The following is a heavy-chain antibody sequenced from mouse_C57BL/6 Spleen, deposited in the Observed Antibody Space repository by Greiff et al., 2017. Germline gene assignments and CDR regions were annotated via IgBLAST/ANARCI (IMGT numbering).Heavy chain of an antibody. CDR1: GFTFTDYY. J-gene: IGHJ4*01. CDR2: IRNKANGYTT. V-gene: IGHV7-3*01. Sequence: EVQLVESGGGLVQPGGSLSLSCAASGFTFTDYYMSWVRQPPGKALEWLGFIRNKANGYTTEYSASVKGRFTISRDNSQSILYLQMNALRAEDSATYYCARLPRDYAMDDWGQGTSVTVSS. CDR3: ARLPRDYAMDD.